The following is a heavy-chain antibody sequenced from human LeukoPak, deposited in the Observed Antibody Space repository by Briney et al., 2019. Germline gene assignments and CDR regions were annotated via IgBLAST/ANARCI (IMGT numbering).Heavy chain of an antibody. CDR1: GYTFTGYY. Sequence: EASLKLSCKASGYTFTGYYMHWVRQAPGQGLEWMGWINPNSGGTNYAQTFQGRVTMTRDTSISTAYMELSRLRSDDTAVYYCARDRGRSETPYYYYIDVWGKGTTVTVSS. CDR3: ARDRGRSETPYYYYIDV. J-gene: IGHJ6*03. CDR2: INPNSGGT. V-gene: IGHV1-2*02. D-gene: IGHD1-14*01.